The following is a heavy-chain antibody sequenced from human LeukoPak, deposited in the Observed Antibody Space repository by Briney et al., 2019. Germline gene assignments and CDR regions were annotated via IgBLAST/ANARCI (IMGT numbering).Heavy chain of an antibody. D-gene: IGHD3-9*01. V-gene: IGHV4-34*01. CDR1: GGSFSGYY. CDR2: INHSGST. J-gene: IGHJ3*02. Sequence: SETLSLTCAVYGGSFSGYYWSWIRQPPGKGLEWIGEINHSGSTNYNPSLKSRVTISVDTSKNQFSLKLSSVTAADTAVYYCAGHPLDQLRYFDWLAAFDIWGQGTMVTVSS. CDR3: AGHPLDQLRYFDWLAAFDI.